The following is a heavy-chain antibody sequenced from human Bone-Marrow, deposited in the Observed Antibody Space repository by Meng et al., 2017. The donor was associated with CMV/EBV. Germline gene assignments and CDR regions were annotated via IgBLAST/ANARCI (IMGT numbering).Heavy chain of an antibody. CDR2: IKQDGSEK. J-gene: IGHJ3*02. CDR3: ARDHPGYDDFWSCYYKEHRQDAFDI. D-gene: IGHD3-3*01. CDR1: GFTFSSYW. Sequence: GGSLRLSCAASGFTFSSYWMSWVRQAPGKGLEWVANIKQDGSEKYYVDTVKGRFTISRDNAKNSLYLQMNSLRAEDTAVYYCARDHPGYDDFWSCYYKEHRQDAFDIWGQGTMVTVSS. V-gene: IGHV3-7*01.